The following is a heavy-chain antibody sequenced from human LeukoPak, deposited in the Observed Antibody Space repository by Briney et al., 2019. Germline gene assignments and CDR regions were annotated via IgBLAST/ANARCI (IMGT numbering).Heavy chain of an antibody. CDR2: IYTSGST. D-gene: IGHD3-22*01. J-gene: IGHJ4*02. Sequence: PSETLSLTCTVSGGSISSYYWSWIRQPAGKGLEWIGRIYTSGSTNYNPSLKSRVTVSVDRSKNQFSLKLSSVTAAGTAVYYCARNYYDSNGYRYFDYWGQGTLVTVSS. CDR3: ARNYYDSNGYRYFDY. CDR1: GGSISSYY. V-gene: IGHV4-4*07.